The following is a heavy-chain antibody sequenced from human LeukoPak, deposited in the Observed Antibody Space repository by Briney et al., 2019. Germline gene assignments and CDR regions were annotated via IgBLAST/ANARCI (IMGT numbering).Heavy chain of an antibody. V-gene: IGHV4-30-2*01. Sequence: TLSLTCTVSGGSISSGGYYWSWIRQPPGKGLEWIGYIYHSGSTYYNPSLKSRVTISVDRSKNQFSLKLSSVTAADTAVYYCARGPIFGVVIIPPSIFDYWGQGTLVTVSS. CDR3: ARGPIFGVVIIPPSIFDY. D-gene: IGHD3-3*01. CDR2: IYHSGST. J-gene: IGHJ4*02. CDR1: GGSISSGGYY.